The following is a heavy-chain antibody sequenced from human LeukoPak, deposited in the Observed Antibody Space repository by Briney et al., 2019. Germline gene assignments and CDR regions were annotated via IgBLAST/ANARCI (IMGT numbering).Heavy chain of an antibody. CDR1: GGSISSYY. D-gene: IGHD2-15*01. Sequence: SETLSLTCTVSGGSISSYYWSWIRQPPGKGLEWIGYIYYSGSTNYNPSLKSRVTISVDTSKNQFSLKLSSVTAADTAVYYCARTVRYCSGGSCYSPLFDYWGQGTLVTVSS. CDR2: IYYSGST. J-gene: IGHJ4*02. CDR3: ARTVRYCSGGSCYSPLFDY. V-gene: IGHV4-59*12.